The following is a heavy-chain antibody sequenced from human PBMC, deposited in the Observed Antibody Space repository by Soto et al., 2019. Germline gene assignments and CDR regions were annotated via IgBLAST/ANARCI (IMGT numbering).Heavy chain of an antibody. CDR3: AKKSGVGATWYFDY. CDR2: LPEIGTNT. J-gene: IGHJ4*02. V-gene: IGHV3-23*01. Sequence: EVQLLESGGGLGQPGGSLRLSCAASGFTFSNYGMSWVRQAPGKGLEWVSALPEIGTNTYYADSVKGRFTISRDNSKNTLFLQINNLRAGDTAVYYCAKKSGVGATWYFDYWGQGTLVTVSS. D-gene: IGHD1-26*01. CDR1: GFTFSNYG.